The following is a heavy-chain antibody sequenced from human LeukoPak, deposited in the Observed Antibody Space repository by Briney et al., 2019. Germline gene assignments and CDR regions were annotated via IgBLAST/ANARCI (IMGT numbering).Heavy chain of an antibody. Sequence: XXTLSLTCTVSGGSISPYFWSWIRQPPGKGLEWIGYISYTGSTNYNPSLKSRVTISVHTSKNQFSLQLTSVTAADTAVYYCARDDYRGVTNFDPWGQGTLVTVSS. CDR3: ARDDYRGVTNFDP. D-gene: IGHD3-10*01. V-gene: IGHV4-59*01. CDR1: GGSISPYF. CDR2: ISYTGST. J-gene: IGHJ5*02.